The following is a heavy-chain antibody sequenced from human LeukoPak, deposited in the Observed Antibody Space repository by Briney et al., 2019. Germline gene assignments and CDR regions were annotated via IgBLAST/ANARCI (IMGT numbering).Heavy chain of an antibody. D-gene: IGHD3-9*01. J-gene: IGHJ4*02. CDR3: ARISTYDILTGYGPFDY. CDR1: GGSISGSSYY. Sequence: SETLSLTCTVSGGSISGSSYYWGWIRQPPGKGLEWIGSIYHSGSTYYNPSLKSRVTISVDTSKNQFSLKLSSVTAADTAVYYCARISTYDILTGYGPFDYWGQGTLVTVSS. CDR2: IYHSGST. V-gene: IGHV4-39*07.